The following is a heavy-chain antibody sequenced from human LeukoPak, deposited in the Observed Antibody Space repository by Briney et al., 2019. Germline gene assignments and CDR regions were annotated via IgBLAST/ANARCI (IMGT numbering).Heavy chain of an antibody. CDR1: GYTFTSYY. J-gene: IGHJ4*02. V-gene: IGHV1-46*01. D-gene: IGHD2-8*01. CDR2: INPSGGST. CDR3: AKVMVRVTTSYYFDY. Sequence: ASVKVSCKASGYTFTSYYMHWVRQAPGQGLEWMGIINPSGGSTSYAQKFQGRVTMTRDTSTSTVYMELSSLRAEDTALYYCAKVMVRVTTSYYFDYWGQGTLVTVSS.